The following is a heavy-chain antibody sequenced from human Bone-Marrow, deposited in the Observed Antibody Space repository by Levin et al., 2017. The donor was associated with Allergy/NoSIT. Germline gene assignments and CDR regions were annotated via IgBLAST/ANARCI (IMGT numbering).Heavy chain of an antibody. J-gene: IGHJ4*02. CDR1: GDMFTRHA. D-gene: IGHD2-21*01. CDR2: IIPIMDST. Sequence: AASVKVSCEASGDMFTRHAFGWVRQAPGQGLEWLGDIIPIMDSTNYPEKFQGRVTLTVDESTSRAYMELRDLRSEDTALYFCARGTYAGPLFYYDSWGQGTQVTVSS. CDR3: ARGTYAGPLFYYDS. V-gene: IGHV1-69*13.